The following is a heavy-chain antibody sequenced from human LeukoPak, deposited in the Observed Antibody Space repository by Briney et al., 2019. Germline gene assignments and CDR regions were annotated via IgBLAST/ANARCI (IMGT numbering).Heavy chain of an antibody. CDR1: GFTFSDYY. CDR3: AREFPYYDFWSGYGNYFDY. J-gene: IGHJ4*02. D-gene: IGHD3-3*01. V-gene: IGHV3-7*01. Sequence: PGGSLRLSCAASGFTFSDYYMSWVRQAPGKGLEWVANIKQDGSEKYYVDSVKGRFTISRDNAKNSLYLQMNSLRAEDTAVYYCAREFPYYDFWSGYGNYFDYWGQGTLVTVSS. CDR2: IKQDGSEK.